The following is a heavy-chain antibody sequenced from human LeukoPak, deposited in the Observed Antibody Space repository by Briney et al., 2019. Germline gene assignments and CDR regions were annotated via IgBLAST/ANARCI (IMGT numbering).Heavy chain of an antibody. V-gene: IGHV3-21*01. CDR3: ARDFLHLGG. CDR2: ISSGGDYK. J-gene: IGHJ3*01. CDR1: GFTFSSFS. Sequence: PGGSLRLSCAASGFTFSSFSMNWVRQAPGKGLEWVSSISSGGDYKHYADSVKGRLTISRDNAKNSLFLQMNSLRAEDTAVYYCARDFLHLGGWGQGTMVTVSS. D-gene: IGHD3-16*01.